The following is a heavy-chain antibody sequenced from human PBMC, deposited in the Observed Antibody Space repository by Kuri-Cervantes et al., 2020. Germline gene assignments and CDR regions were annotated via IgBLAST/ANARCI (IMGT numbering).Heavy chain of an antibody. J-gene: IGHJ4*02. CDR2: IYYSGST. Sequence: SETLSLTCTVSGRPISSGDYYWSWIRQPPGKGLEWIGYIYYSGSTYYNPSLKSRVTISVDTSKNQFSLKLSSVTAADTAVYYCARELTYYYDSSGSAGGDYWGQGTLVTVSS. CDR3: ARELTYYYDSSGSAGGDY. CDR1: GRPISSGDYY. V-gene: IGHV4-30-4*01. D-gene: IGHD3-22*01.